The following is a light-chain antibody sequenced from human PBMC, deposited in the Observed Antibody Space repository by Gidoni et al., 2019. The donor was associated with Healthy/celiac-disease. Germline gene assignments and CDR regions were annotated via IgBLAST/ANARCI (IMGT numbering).Light chain of an antibody. Sequence: EIVLTQSPGTLSLSPGERATLSSRASQSVSSSYLAWYQQKPGQAPRLLIYGASSRATGIPDRFSGSGSGTDFTLTISRLEPEEFAVYYCQQYGSSPPLTFGGGTKVEIK. V-gene: IGKV3-20*01. J-gene: IGKJ4*01. CDR3: QQYGSSPPLT. CDR2: GAS. CDR1: QSVSSSY.